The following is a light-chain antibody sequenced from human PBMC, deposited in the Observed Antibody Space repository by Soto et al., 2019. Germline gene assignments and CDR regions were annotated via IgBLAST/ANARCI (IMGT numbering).Light chain of an antibody. Sequence: EIVVTQSPGTLSVSPGERATLSCRASQSITSRYLAWYQHKPGQAPRLLIYGASSRATGIPDRFSGSGSGTDFTLTICRLEPEDFAVYYCQQYGNLLTFGGGTRLEIK. J-gene: IGKJ4*01. CDR3: QQYGNLLT. V-gene: IGKV3-20*01. CDR2: GAS. CDR1: QSITSRY.